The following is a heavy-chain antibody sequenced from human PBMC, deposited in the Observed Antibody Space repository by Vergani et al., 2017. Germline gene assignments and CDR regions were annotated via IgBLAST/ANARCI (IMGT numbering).Heavy chain of an antibody. CDR3: ARTANYYLYYMDV. CDR1: GFSLSNSRLG. Sequence: QVTLKESGPVLVRPTETLTLTCTVSGFSLSNSRLGITWLRQHPGKALEWLAHISSNDEKSYSTSLKSRITISKDTSKSQVVLTMTNLDPVDTATYYCARTANYYLYYMDVWGKGTTVTVSS. J-gene: IGHJ6*03. V-gene: IGHV2-26*01. CDR2: ISSNDEK.